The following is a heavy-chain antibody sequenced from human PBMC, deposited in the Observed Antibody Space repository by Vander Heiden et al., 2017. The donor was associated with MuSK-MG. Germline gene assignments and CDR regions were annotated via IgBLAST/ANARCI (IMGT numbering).Heavy chain of an antibody. CDR2: IYTSGST. J-gene: IGHJ5*02. Sequence: QVQLQESGPGLVKPSQTLSLTCTVPGGSISSGSYYWSWIRQPAGKGLEWIGRIYTSGSTNYNPSLKSRVTISVDTSKNQFSLKLSSVTAADTAVYYCARDGYSSGWYNWFDPWGQGTLVTVSS. D-gene: IGHD6-19*01. CDR3: ARDGYSSGWYNWFDP. CDR1: GGSISSGSYY. V-gene: IGHV4-61*02.